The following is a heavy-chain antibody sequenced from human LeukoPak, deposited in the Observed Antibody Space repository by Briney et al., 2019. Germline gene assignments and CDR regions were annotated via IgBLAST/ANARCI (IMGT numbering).Heavy chain of an antibody. Sequence: SVKVSCKASGGTFSSYAISWVRQAPGQGLEWMGRIIPIFGTANYAQKFQGRVTITTDESTSTAYMELSSLRSEDTAVYYCASSAGVIAARSMYYWGQGTLVTVSS. J-gene: IGHJ4*02. D-gene: IGHD6-6*01. CDR1: GGTFSSYA. CDR2: IIPIFGTA. V-gene: IGHV1-69*05. CDR3: ASSAGVIAARSMYY.